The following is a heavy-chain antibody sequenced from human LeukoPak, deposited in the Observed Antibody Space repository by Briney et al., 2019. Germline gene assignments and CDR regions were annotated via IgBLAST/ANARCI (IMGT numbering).Heavy chain of an antibody. J-gene: IGHJ5*02. D-gene: IGHD3-22*01. Sequence: SETLSLTCTVSGGSMNSYYWSWIRQPPGKGQEWIGYIYYNGNANYNPSLKSRVTISVDTSKNQFSLKLTSMTAADTAVYYCARATDSSGYHGVGDPWGQGTLVAVSS. CDR3: ARATDSSGYHGVGDP. V-gene: IGHV4-59*01. CDR2: IYYNGNA. CDR1: GGSMNSYY.